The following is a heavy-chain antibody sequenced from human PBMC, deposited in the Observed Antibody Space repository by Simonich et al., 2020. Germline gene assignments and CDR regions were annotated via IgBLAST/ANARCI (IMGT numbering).Heavy chain of an antibody. CDR2: ISGSGGNT. CDR1: GFTFSSYA. Sequence: EVQLLESGGGLVQPGGSLRLSCAASGFTFSSYAMSGVRQAPGKGLEWVSAISGSGGNTYYADSVKGRFTISRDNSKNTLYLQMNSLRAEDTAVYYCAKEESYSSTSCYDAFDIWGQGTMVTVSS. V-gene: IGHV3-23*01. J-gene: IGHJ3*02. D-gene: IGHD2-2*01. CDR3: AKEESYSSTSCYDAFDI.